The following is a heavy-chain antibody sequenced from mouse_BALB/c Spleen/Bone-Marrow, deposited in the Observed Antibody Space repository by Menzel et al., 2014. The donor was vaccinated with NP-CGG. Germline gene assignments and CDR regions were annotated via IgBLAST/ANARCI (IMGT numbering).Heavy chain of an antibody. CDR2: ISSGSSTV. D-gene: IGHD1-1*01. CDR3: ARSGSSSGYFDY. CDR1: GFTFSSFG. J-gene: IGHJ2*01. Sequence: EVQRVESGGGLVQPGGSRKLSCAASGFTFSSFGMHWARQAPEKGLEWVAYISSGSSTVYYADKVMGRFTISRDNPKNTLFLQMTSLRSEDTAMYYCARSGSSSGYFDYWGQGTTLTVSS. V-gene: IGHV5-17*02.